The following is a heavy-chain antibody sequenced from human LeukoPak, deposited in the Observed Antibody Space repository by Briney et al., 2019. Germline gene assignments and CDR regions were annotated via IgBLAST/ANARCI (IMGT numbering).Heavy chain of an antibody. Sequence: PSETLSLTSTVSGGSISSYYWSWLRQPPGKVLEWIGYIYYSGGTNYNPSLKSRVTISVDTSKNQFSLKLSSVTAADTAVYYCARQHDSGSSGYGMDVWGKGTTVTVSS. J-gene: IGHJ6*04. D-gene: IGHD3-10*01. CDR1: GGSISSYY. CDR3: ARQHDSGSSGYGMDV. CDR2: IYYSGGT. V-gene: IGHV4-59*01.